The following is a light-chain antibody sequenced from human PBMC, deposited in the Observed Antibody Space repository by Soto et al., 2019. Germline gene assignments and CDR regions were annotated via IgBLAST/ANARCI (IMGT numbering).Light chain of an antibody. J-gene: IGLJ1*01. V-gene: IGLV2-8*01. CDR2: EVI. CDR3: SSYAGSNTPYV. Sequence: QSALTQPPSASGSPGQSVTISCTGTSSDVGGYNYVSWYQQHPGKAPKLLLYEVIKRPSGVPDRFSASRSGNTASLSVSGLQAEDEADYYCSSYAGSNTPYVFGTGTKLTVL. CDR1: SSDVGGYNY.